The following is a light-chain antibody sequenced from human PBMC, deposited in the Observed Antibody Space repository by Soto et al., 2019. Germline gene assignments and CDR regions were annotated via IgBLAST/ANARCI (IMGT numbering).Light chain of an antibody. V-gene: IGKV3-15*01. CDR2: DAS. CDR3: QQYNDWLS. Sequence: EIVMTQSPATLSVSPGERATLSCRASQSVSSNLAWYHQKPGQPPRLLIYDASTRDTGLPARFSGSGSGTEFTITISSLQSEDFGVYFCQQYNDWLSFGGGTKVEIK. J-gene: IGKJ4*01. CDR1: QSVSSN.